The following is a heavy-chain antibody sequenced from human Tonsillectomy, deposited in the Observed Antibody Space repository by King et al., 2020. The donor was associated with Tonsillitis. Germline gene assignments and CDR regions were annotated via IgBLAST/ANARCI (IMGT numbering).Heavy chain of an antibody. CDR2: IFHSGRT. Sequence: LQLQESGPGLVKPSETLSLTCAVSGYSITSGYYWGWIRQPPGKQLEWIGNIFHSGRTFYNPSLESRVTLSVDTSKNQVFLKLTAVTAADPALYYCARDRREGADYWGQGTLVTVSS. D-gene: IGHD1-26*01. CDR1: GYSITSGYY. J-gene: IGHJ4*02. V-gene: IGHV4-38-2*02. CDR3: ARDRREGADY.